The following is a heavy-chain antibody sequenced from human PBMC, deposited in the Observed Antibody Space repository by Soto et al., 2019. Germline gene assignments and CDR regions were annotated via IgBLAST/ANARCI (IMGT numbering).Heavy chain of an antibody. D-gene: IGHD6-13*01. V-gene: IGHV5-51*01. CDR2: IYPGDSDT. CDR1: GYSFTSYW. CDR3: TRRCGIAAAGYYYYYMDV. Sequence: GESLKISCKGSGYSFTSYWIGWVRQMPGKGLEWMGIIYPGDSDTRYSPSFQGQVTISADKSISTAYLQWSSLKASDTAMYYCTRRCGIAAAGYYYYYMDVWGKGTTVTVSS. J-gene: IGHJ6*03.